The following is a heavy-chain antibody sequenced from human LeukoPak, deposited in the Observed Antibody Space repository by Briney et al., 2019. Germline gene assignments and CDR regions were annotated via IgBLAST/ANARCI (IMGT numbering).Heavy chain of an antibody. CDR2: ISGSGGST. Sequence: PGGPLRLSFAASGFTFSSYAMSWFRQAPGKGLEWVSAISGSGGSTYYADSVKGRFTISRDNSKNTLYLQMNSLRAEDTAVYYCARGDYLDYWGQGTLVTVSS. CDR3: ARGDYLDY. CDR1: GFTFSSYA. D-gene: IGHD4-17*01. V-gene: IGHV3-23*01. J-gene: IGHJ4*02.